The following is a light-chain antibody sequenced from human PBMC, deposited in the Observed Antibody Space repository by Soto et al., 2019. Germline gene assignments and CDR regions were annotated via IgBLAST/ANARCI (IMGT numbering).Light chain of an antibody. CDR2: DVS. CDR3: SSYTSSNTYV. CDR1: SSVVGGYNY. Sequence: ALTQPASVSGSPGQSITISCTGTSSVVGGYNYVSWYQQHPGKPPKLMIYDVSNRPSGVSNRFSGSKSGNTASLTISGLQAEDEADYYCSSYTSSNTYVFGTGTKVTVL. V-gene: IGLV2-14*01. J-gene: IGLJ1*01.